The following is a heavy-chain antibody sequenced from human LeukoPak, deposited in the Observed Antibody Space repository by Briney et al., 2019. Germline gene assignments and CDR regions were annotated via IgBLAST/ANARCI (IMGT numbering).Heavy chain of an antibody. D-gene: IGHD1-26*01. CDR1: GFTFSSYS. CDR3: ARDLPSRWELLGAFDI. V-gene: IGHV3-21*01. J-gene: IGHJ3*02. CDR2: ISSSSSYI. Sequence: PGGSLRLSCAASGFTFSSYSMNWVRQAPGKGLGWVSSISSSSSYIYYADSVKGRFTISRDNARNSLYLQMNSLRAEDTAVYYCARDLPSRWELLGAFDIWGQGTMVTVSS.